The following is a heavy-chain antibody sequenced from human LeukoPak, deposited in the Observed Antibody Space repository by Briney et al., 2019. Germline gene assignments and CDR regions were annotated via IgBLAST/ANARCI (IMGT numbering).Heavy chain of an antibody. CDR3: ARNREQWVVRDFDY. V-gene: IGHV4-39*01. J-gene: IGHJ4*02. CDR2: IYYSGTT. D-gene: IGHD6-19*01. CDR1: GGSISSSNYY. Sequence: PSETLSLTCTVSGGSISSSNYYWRWIRQPPGKGLEWIGNIYYSGTTYYNPSLKSRVTISADTSKNQFSLKLSSVTAADTAVYYCARNREQWVVRDFDYWGQGTLVTVSS.